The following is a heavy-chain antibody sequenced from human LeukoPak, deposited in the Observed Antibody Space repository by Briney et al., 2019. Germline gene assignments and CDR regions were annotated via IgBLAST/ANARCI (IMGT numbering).Heavy chain of an antibody. Sequence: SETLSLTCTVSGGSISPYSWSWIRQPPGKGQEWIGYISDTGSTNYNPSLKSRVTISVDTSKNQFSLQLTSVTAADTAVYYCARYDYRGVTNFDPWGQGTLVTVSS. CDR1: GGSISPYS. J-gene: IGHJ5*02. D-gene: IGHD3-10*01. CDR3: ARYDYRGVTNFDP. CDR2: ISDTGST. V-gene: IGHV4-59*01.